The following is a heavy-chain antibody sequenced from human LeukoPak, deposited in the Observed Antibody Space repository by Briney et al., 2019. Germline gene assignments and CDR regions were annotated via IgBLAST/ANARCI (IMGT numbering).Heavy chain of an antibody. V-gene: IGHV3-23*01. Sequence: GGSLRLSCAASGFTFSSYAMSWVRQAPGKGLEWVSSISGSGGSTYYADSVKGRFTISRDNSKNTLYLQMNSLRAEDTSIYFCAKALEQETVIALDSWGQGTLVTVSS. CDR2: ISGSGGST. D-gene: IGHD6-13*01. CDR3: AKALEQETVIALDS. CDR1: GFTFSSYA. J-gene: IGHJ4*02.